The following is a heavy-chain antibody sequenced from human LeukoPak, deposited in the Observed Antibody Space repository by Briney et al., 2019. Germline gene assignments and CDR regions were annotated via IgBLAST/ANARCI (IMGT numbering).Heavy chain of an antibody. Sequence: GGSLRLSCAASGFAFSASAMHWVRQASGKGLGWVGRIRSKAHSSSTAYAPSVKGRFAISRDDSKNTAYLQINSLKTEDTAVYYCTTFEAASGTYYNLGYWGQGTLVTVSS. CDR2: IRSKAHSSST. CDR3: TTFEAASGTYYNLGY. D-gene: IGHD3-10*01. V-gene: IGHV3-73*01. CDR1: GFAFSASA. J-gene: IGHJ4*02.